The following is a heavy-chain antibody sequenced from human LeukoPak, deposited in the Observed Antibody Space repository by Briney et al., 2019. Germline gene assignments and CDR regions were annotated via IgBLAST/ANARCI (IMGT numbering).Heavy chain of an antibody. Sequence: PGGALRLSCAASVFTFSRYSMNWVRQAPGQGLEWVASISSTRTFIYSADSVKGRFTISRDTAKNSLLLQINSLNAADTAIYYCARDYFDSSDYPQTYYYYYMDVRGKGTTVTVSS. V-gene: IGHV3-21*01. CDR2: ISSTRTFI. CDR3: ARDYFDSSDYPQTYYYYYMDV. D-gene: IGHD3-22*01. J-gene: IGHJ6*03. CDR1: VFTFSRYS.